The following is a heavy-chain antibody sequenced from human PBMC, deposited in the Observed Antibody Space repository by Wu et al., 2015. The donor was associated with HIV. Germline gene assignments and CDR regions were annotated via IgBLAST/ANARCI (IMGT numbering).Heavy chain of an antibody. CDR2: ISPLFGAA. J-gene: IGHJ4*02. V-gene: IGHV1-69*01. D-gene: IGHD6-13*01. CDR1: GGTFSSYA. CDR3: ARAAAGRAHYFDY. Sequence: QVQLVQSGTEVKKPGSSVKVSCKASGGTFSSYAISWVRQAPGQGLEWIGEISPLFGAAKYAQRFQGRVTITADGSTSTAYMELSSLRSEDTAIFFCARAAAGRAHYFDYWGQGTLVTVSS.